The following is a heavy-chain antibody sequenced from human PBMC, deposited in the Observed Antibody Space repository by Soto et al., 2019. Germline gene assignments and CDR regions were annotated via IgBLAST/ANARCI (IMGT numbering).Heavy chain of an antibody. V-gene: IGHV1-18*01. J-gene: IGHJ6*02. CDR3: ARAGAAPYYYGLDV. D-gene: IGHD3-10*01. Sequence: SSVKVSRKTDGYTYSAYDIYWVRQAQEQGLEWMGWIRTYNGDTNYAQKFQTRVTMTTDKSTDTAYMDLRSLTSDDTAIYYCARAGAAPYYYGLDVWGQGTTVTVTS. CDR1: GYTYSAYD. CDR2: IRTYNGDT.